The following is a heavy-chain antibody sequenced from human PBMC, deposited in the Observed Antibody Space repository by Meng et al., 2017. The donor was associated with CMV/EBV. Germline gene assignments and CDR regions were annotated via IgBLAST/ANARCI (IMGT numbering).Heavy chain of an antibody. D-gene: IGHD1-7*01. J-gene: IGHJ4*02. CDR2: ISSSSSTI. V-gene: IGHV3-48*04. CDR1: GFTFSSYS. CDR3: ARGWNYVDQRVFDY. Sequence: GGSLRPSCAAFGFTFSSYSMNWVRQAPGKGLEWVSYISSSSSTIYYADSVKGRFTISRDNAKNSLYLQMNSLRAEDTAVYYCARGWNYVDQRVFDYWGQGTLVTVSS.